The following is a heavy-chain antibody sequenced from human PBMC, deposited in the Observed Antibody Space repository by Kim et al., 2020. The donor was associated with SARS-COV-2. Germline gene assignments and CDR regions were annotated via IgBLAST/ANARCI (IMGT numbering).Heavy chain of an antibody. V-gene: IGHV1-2*02. J-gene: IGHJ6*02. Sequence: ASVKVSCKTSGYPFSGFYIHWVRQAPGQGLEWMGWISPNNGATKYAEASQGRVTMTRDTSINTAYLELSRVKSDDTAIYFCARGSDYHCLDVWGQGTTVTASS. CDR1: GYPFSGFY. CDR3: ARGSDYHCLDV. CDR2: ISPNNGAT.